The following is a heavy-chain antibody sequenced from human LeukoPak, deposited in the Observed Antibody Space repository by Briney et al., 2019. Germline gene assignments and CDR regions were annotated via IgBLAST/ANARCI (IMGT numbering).Heavy chain of an antibody. V-gene: IGHV4-59*01. CDR1: GGSISSYY. Sequence: SSQTLSLTCTVSGGSISSYYWSWIRQPPGKGLEWIGYIYYSGSTNYNPSLKSRVTISVDTSKNQFSLKLSSVTAADTAVYYCARGWELYYFDYWGQGTLVTVSS. CDR3: ARGWELYYFDY. CDR2: IYYSGST. D-gene: IGHD1-26*01. J-gene: IGHJ4*02.